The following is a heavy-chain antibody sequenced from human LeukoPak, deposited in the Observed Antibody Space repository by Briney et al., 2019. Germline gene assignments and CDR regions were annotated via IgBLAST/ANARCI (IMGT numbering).Heavy chain of an antibody. J-gene: IGHJ5*02. D-gene: IGHD3-3*01. CDR2: ISAYNGNT. CDR1: GYTFTSYG. V-gene: IGHV1-18*01. Sequence: ASVKVSCKASGYTFTSYGISWVRQAPGQGLEWMGWISAYNGNTNYAQKLQGRVTMTTDTSTSTAYMELRGLRSDDTAVYYCARIGVLFGVVIPNCFDPWGQGTLVTVSS. CDR3: ARIGVLFGVVIPNCFDP.